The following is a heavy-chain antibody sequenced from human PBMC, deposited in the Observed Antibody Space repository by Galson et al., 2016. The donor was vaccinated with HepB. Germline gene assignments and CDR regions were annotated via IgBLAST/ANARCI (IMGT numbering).Heavy chain of an antibody. CDR2: IDYGGST. V-gene: IGHV4-34*01. D-gene: IGHD4-17*01. Sequence: SETLSLTCAVYGGPLSSFYWSWVRQSPGKGLEWIGEIDYGGSTKYNPSLRSRVTIAVDTAKSQFSLRLRSVTAADTAIYYYAGWGDRCHGDTCYFYYYYGLDVWSKGTTVTVS. J-gene: IGHJ6*04. CDR1: GGPLSSFY. CDR3: AGWGDRCHGDTCYFYYYYGLDV.